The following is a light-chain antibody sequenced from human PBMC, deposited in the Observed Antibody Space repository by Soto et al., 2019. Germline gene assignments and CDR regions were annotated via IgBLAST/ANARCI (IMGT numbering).Light chain of an antibody. J-gene: IGKJ4*01. CDR2: DSS. CDR3: QRYNNWPLT. Sequence: IHLTPSPCPLALSPGERVPLSCRASQGIGSTLAWYQQKPGQTPRLLIYDSSTRATGIPARFSGSGSGTEFTLTINGLQSEDFAVYYCQRYNNWPLTFGGGTKVDI. CDR1: QGIGST. V-gene: IGKV3-15*01.